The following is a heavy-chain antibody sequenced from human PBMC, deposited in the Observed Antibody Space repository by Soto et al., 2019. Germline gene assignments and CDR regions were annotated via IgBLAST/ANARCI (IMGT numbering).Heavy chain of an antibody. CDR2: ISHSGST. CDR3: ARGYESSRRYLPLLDY. CDR1: SGSFSGYY. J-gene: IGHJ4*02. D-gene: IGHD3-22*01. V-gene: IGHV4-34*01. Sequence: QVPLQQWGAGLLKPSETLSLRCVVNSGSFSGYYWTWIRQTPGKGLERIGEISHSGSTNYNPSLMSRVTTSADTSKKQFSLRLSSVTAADTALYFCARGYESSRRYLPLLDYWGQGTLVTVSS.